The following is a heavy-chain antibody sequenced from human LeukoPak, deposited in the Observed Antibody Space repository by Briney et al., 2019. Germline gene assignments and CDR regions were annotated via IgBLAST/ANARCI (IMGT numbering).Heavy chain of an antibody. CDR3: ARYFGSSEYYFDY. Sequence: GGSLRLSCAGSGFTFRDYYMSWIRQAPGKGLECISSISSSGSPTYYADSVKGRFTISRDNAKNSLYLQMNSLRAEDTAVYYCARYFGSSEYYFDYWGQGTLVTVSS. D-gene: IGHD6-6*01. CDR2: ISSSGSPT. J-gene: IGHJ4*02. V-gene: IGHV3-11*01. CDR1: GFTFRDYY.